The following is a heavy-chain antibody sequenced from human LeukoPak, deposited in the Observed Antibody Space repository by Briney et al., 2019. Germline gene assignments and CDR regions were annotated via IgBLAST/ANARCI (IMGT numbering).Heavy chain of an antibody. V-gene: IGHV5-51*01. D-gene: IGHD3-10*01. CDR1: GYSFTTYW. Sequence: TGESLKISCKGSGYSFTTYWIGWVRQMPGKGLEWMGIVYPGDSDTRYSPSFQGQVTISADKSISTAYLQWTSLKASDTAMHYCARLFAVPGINFDYWGQGTLVTVSS. CDR3: ARLFAVPGINFDY. CDR2: VYPGDSDT. J-gene: IGHJ4*02.